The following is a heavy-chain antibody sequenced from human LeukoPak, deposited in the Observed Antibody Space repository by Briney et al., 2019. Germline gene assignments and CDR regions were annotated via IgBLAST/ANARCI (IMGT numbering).Heavy chain of an antibody. V-gene: IGHV3-23*01. D-gene: IGHD3-3*01. Sequence: GGTLRLSCAASGFTFSSYGMSWVRQAPGKGLEWVSAISGGGGSTYYADSVKGRFTISRDTSKNTLYLQMNSLRAEDTAVYYCANINGVDPPFMVYWGQGTLVTVSS. J-gene: IGHJ4*02. CDR3: ANINGVDPPFMVY. CDR1: GFTFSSYG. CDR2: ISGGGGST.